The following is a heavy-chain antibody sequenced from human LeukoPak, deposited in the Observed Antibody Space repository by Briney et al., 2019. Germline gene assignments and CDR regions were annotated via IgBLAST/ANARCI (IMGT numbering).Heavy chain of an antibody. Sequence: SVKLSCKASGGTFSSYAISWVRQAPGQGLEWMGGIIPIFGTANYAQKFQGRVTITADESTSTAYMELSSLRSEDTAVYYCARAKSGSYYAYYFDYWGQGTLVTVSS. CDR3: ARAKSGSYYAYYFDY. J-gene: IGHJ4*02. D-gene: IGHD1-26*01. V-gene: IGHV1-69*13. CDR1: GGTFSSYA. CDR2: IIPIFGTA.